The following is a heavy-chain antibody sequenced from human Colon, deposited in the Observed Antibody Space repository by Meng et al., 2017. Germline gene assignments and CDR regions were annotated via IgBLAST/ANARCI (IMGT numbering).Heavy chain of an antibody. Sequence: VHMQESGPGLVGPSETLSLTCTVSGGSVSSGSYYWSWIRQPPGKGLEWIGYIYYSGSTNYNPSLKSRVTISVDTSKNQFSLKLSSVTAADTAVYYCARGASDYDFDYWGQGTLVTVSS. CDR2: IYYSGST. V-gene: IGHV4-61*01. J-gene: IGHJ4*02. D-gene: IGHD3-22*01. CDR3: ARGASDYDFDY. CDR1: GGSVSSGSYY.